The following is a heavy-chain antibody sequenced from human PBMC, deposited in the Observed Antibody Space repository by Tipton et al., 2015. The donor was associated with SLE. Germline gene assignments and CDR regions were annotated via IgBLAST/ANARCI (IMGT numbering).Heavy chain of an antibody. CDR3: ARDQGSIAVAGAEYGFDI. CDR1: GFSFRSVS. J-gene: IGHJ3*02. CDR2: ISSSNNYI. V-gene: IGHV3-21*01. D-gene: IGHD6-19*01. Sequence: SLRLSCAASGFSFRSVSINWVRQAPGKGLEWVSSISSSNNYIDYADSVKGRFTISRDNAKKSVYLQMNSLRAEDTAVYYCARDQGSIAVAGAEYGFDIWGQGTMVTVSS.